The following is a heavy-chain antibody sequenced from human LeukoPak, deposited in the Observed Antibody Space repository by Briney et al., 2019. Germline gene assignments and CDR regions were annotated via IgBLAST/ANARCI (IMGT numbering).Heavy chain of an antibody. CDR1: GFTFSSYG. D-gene: IGHD3-22*01. V-gene: IGHV3-30*18. CDR2: ISYDGCNK. CDR3: AKDRYYDHTNHFDY. J-gene: IGHJ4*02. Sequence: PGGSLRLSCAASGFTFSSYGMHWVRQAPGKGLERVAVISYDGCNKYYADSVKGRFTISRDNSKNTLYLQMNSLRAEDTAVYYCAKDRYYDHTNHFDYWGQGTLVTVSS.